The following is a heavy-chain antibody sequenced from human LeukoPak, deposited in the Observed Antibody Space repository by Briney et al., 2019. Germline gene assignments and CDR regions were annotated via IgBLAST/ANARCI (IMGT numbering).Heavy chain of an antibody. Sequence: GGSLRLSCAASGFTFSSYWMHWVRQAPGKGLVWVSRISTDGSTTTYADSVKGRFTISRDNAKNTLYLQMNSLRAEDTAVYYCARSMATIGDYWGQGTLVTVSS. D-gene: IGHD5-12*01. V-gene: IGHV3-74*01. CDR2: ISTDGSTT. CDR3: ARSMATIGDY. CDR1: GFTFSSYW. J-gene: IGHJ4*02.